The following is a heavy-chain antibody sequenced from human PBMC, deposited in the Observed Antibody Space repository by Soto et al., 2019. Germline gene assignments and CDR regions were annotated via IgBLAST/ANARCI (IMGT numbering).Heavy chain of an antibody. CDR3: ASYYDFWSGYYNPYYYYMDV. J-gene: IGHJ6*03. Sequence: GGSLRLSCAASGFTFSDYYMSWIRQAPGKGLEWVSYISSSGSTIYYADSVKGRFTISRDNAKNSLYLQMNSLGAEDTAVYYCASYYDFWSGYYNPYYYYMDVWGKGTTVTVSS. D-gene: IGHD3-3*01. V-gene: IGHV3-11*01. CDR1: GFTFSDYY. CDR2: ISSSGSTI.